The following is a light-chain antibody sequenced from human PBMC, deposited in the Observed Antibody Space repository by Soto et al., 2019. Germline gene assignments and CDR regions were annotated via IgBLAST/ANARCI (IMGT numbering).Light chain of an antibody. Sequence: DIVMTQSPDSLAVSLGERATINCKSSQSVSYTSNSKNLLAWYQQKPGQPPKLLIYWASTRESGVPDRFSGSGSGTDFTLTISSLQAEDVAVYYCHQDCNTPYTFGQGTKLEIK. J-gene: IGKJ2*01. CDR1: QSVSYTSNSKNL. CDR2: WAS. V-gene: IGKV4-1*01. CDR3: HQDCNTPYT.